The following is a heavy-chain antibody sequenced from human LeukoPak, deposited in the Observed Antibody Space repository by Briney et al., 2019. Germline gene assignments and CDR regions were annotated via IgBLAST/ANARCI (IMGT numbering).Heavy chain of an antibody. J-gene: IGHJ1*01. CDR2: ISTSSSNI. CDR1: GFTFSSYN. D-gene: IGHD3-3*01. CDR3: ARAPNARLWSRYFQH. V-gene: IGHV3-21*01. Sequence: GGSLRLSCAASGFTFSSYNMNWVRQAPGKGLEWVSSISTSSSNIYYADSVKGRFTISRDNAENSLYLQMNSLRAKDTAVYYCARAPNARLWSRYFQHWGQGTLVTVSS.